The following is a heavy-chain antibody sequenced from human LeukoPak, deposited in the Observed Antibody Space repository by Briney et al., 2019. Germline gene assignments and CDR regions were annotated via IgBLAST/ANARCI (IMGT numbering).Heavy chain of an antibody. CDR1: GFTFDDYA. V-gene: IGHV3-9*01. Sequence: GGSLRLSCAASGFTFDDYAMHWVRQAPGKGLEWVSGISWNSGSIGYADSVKGRFTISRDNAKNSLYLQMNSLRAEDTALYYCAKENFKYCSSTSCPTSYYYYYYMDVWGKGTTVTVSS. CDR2: ISWNSGSI. J-gene: IGHJ6*03. CDR3: AKENFKYCSSTSCPTSYYYYYYMDV. D-gene: IGHD2-2*01.